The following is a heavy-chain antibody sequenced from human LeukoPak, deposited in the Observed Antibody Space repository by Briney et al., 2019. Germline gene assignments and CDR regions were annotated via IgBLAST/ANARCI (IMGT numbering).Heavy chain of an antibody. D-gene: IGHD3-10*01. CDR1: GFTFSSYG. CDR3: AKDPRIITTMVRGKFGY. CDR2: ISGSGGST. J-gene: IGHJ4*02. Sequence: PGGSLRLSCAASGFTFSSYGMSWVRQAPGKGLEWVSAISGSGGSTYYADSVKGRFTISRDNSKNTLYLQMNSLRAEDTAVYYCAKDPRIITTMVRGKFGYWGQGTLVTVSS. V-gene: IGHV3-23*01.